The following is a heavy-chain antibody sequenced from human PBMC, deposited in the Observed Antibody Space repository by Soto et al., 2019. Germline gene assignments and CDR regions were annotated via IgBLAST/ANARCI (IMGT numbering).Heavy chain of an antibody. J-gene: IGHJ6*02. CDR1: GYNFTGYD. CDR2: INPNSGGT. V-gene: IGHV1-2*04. D-gene: IGHD2-8*01. Sequence: QVQLVQSGAEVKKPGASVKVSCKASGYNFTGYDMHWVRQAPGQGLEWMGWINPNSGGTNYAQKFQGWVTMTRDTSISSAYMELSRLRSDDTAVYYCARDHPPYWTNGVCYYYGMDVWGHGTTVTFSS. CDR3: ARDHPPYWTNGVCYYYGMDV.